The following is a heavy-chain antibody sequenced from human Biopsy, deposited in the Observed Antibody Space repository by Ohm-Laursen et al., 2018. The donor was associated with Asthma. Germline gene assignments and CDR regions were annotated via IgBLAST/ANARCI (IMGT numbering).Heavy chain of an antibody. CDR1: GGSISVSNW. J-gene: IGHJ4*02. D-gene: IGHD3-22*01. CDR2: IYHLGND. V-gene: IGHV4-4*02. CDR3: ARRWRSYDSSNYYLDQ. Sequence: SETLSLTCDVSGGSISVSNWWSWVRQPPGRGLEWIGQIYHLGNDNYNPSLKSRVTMSVDKSKNQFSLKLTSVTAADTAVYFCARRWRSYDSSNYYLDQWGQGTLVTVSS.